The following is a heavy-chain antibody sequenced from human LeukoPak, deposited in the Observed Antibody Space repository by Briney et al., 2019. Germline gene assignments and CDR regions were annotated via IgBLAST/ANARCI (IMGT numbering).Heavy chain of an antibody. CDR2: ISGSGGST. D-gene: IGHD1-26*01. CDR3: ARDGIVGVPAAFDI. CDR1: GFTFSSYA. J-gene: IGHJ3*02. V-gene: IGHV3-23*01. Sequence: GGSLRLSCAASGFTFSSYAMSWVRQAPGKGLEWVSAISGSGGSTYYADSVKGRFTISRDNAKNSLFLQMNSLRAEDTAVYYCARDGIVGVPAAFDIWGQGTMVTVSS.